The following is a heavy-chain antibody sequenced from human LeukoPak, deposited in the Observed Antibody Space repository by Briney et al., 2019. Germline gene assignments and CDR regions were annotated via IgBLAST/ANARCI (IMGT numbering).Heavy chain of an antibody. CDR2: IYSGGST. J-gene: IGHJ5*02. D-gene: IGHD6-13*01. Sequence: GGSLRLSCAASGFTVSSNYMSWVRQAPGKGLEWVSVIYSGGSTYYADSVKGRFTISRDNSKNTLYLQMNSLRAEDTAVYYCARGGLSSSWYIRFDPWGQGTLVTVSS. CDR1: GFTVSSNY. CDR3: ARGGLSSSWYIRFDP. V-gene: IGHV3-66*01.